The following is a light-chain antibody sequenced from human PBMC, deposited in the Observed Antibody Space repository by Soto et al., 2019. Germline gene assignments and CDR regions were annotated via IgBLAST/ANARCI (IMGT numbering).Light chain of an antibody. CDR3: SSYTSSSTVV. V-gene: IGLV2-14*03. Sequence: QSALTQPASVSGSPGQSITISCTGTSSDVGGYNSVSWYQQHPGKAPKIMIYDVSNRPSGVSNRFSGSKSVNTASLTISGLQAEDEADYYCSSYTSSSTVVFGGGTKLTVL. CDR2: DVS. CDR1: SSDVGGYNS. J-gene: IGLJ2*01.